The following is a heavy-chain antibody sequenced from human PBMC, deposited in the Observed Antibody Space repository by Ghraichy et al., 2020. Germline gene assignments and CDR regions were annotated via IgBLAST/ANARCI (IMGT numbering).Heavy chain of an antibody. D-gene: IGHD1-1*01. Sequence: SETLSLTCVISGDSVSSNSAAWNWIRQSPSRGLEWLGSTYYRSKWSSDYAVSVKSRIAIYPDTSRNQFSLQLNSVTPEDTAVYYCARSQLTQNWFDPWGQGTLVTVSS. J-gene: IGHJ5*02. CDR3: ARSQLTQNWFDP. V-gene: IGHV6-1*01. CDR2: TYYRSKWSS. CDR1: GDSVSSNSAA.